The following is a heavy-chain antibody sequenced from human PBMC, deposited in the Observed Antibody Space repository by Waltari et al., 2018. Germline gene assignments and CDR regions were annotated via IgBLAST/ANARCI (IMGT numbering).Heavy chain of an antibody. D-gene: IGHD6-19*01. CDR3: ARHGGQWLVETSFDY. Sequence: QVQLQQWGAGLLKPSETLSLTCAVYGGSFSGYYWSWIRQPPGKGLGWIGEINHSGSTNYNPALKSRVTISVDTSKHQFSLKLGSVTAADTAVYYGARHGGQWLVETSFDYWGQGTLVTVSS. V-gene: IGHV4-34*01. J-gene: IGHJ4*02. CDR1: GGSFSGYY. CDR2: INHSGST.